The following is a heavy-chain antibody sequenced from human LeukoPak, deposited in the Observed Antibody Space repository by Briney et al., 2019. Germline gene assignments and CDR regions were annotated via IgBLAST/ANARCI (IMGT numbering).Heavy chain of an antibody. CDR3: AREADIVSFDL. V-gene: IGHV1-2*02. CDR1: GCTFTVNH. J-gene: IGHJ2*01. Sequence: GASVKVSCKASGCTFTVNHVHWVRQAPGQGLEWMGWNDPNSGGTKYAQKFQDRVAMTSDTSISTAYMELSGLRSDDTAVYFCAREADIVSFDLWGRGTRVTVSS. D-gene: IGHD3-16*02. CDR2: NDPNSGGT.